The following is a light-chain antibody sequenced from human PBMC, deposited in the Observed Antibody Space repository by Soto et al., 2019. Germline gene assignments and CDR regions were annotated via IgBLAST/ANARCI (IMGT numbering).Light chain of an antibody. V-gene: IGKV2-28*01. Sequence: DIVMTQSPLSLPVTPGEPASISCRSSQSLLHSSGYNHLDWYLQKPGQSPQLLIYLRSNRASGVPDRFSGSGSGTDFTLKISRVEAEDVGVYYCMQALRPPYTFGQGTKLKIK. CDR1: QSLLHSSGYNH. CDR2: LRS. J-gene: IGKJ2*01. CDR3: MQALRPPYT.